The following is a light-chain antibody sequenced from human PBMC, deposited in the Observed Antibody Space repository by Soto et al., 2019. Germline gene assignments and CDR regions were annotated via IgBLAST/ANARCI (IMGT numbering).Light chain of an antibody. Sequence: EVVLTQSPDTLSLSPGDRATLSCSASQSVSTYLAWYQQKPGQAPRLLIYDASNRAAGIPARFSGSGSGTDFTLTISSLEPEDFAVYYCQQRSDWPPITFGQGTRLEIK. CDR1: QSVSTY. V-gene: IGKV3-11*01. J-gene: IGKJ5*01. CDR2: DAS. CDR3: QQRSDWPPIT.